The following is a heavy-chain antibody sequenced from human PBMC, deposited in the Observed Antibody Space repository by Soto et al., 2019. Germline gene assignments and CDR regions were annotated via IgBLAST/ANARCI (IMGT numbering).Heavy chain of an antibody. V-gene: IGHV3-30*18. J-gene: IGHJ4*02. CDR2: ISYDGSNK. CDR1: GCNFSSYG. D-gene: IGHD3-9*01. Sequence: GGSLRLPCAASGCNFSSYGIHWVRQAPGKGLEWVAVISYDGSNKYYADSVKGRFTISRDNSKNTLYLQMNSLRAEDTAVYYCAKVQYDDILTGHFDYWGQGTLVTVSS. CDR3: AKVQYDDILTGHFDY.